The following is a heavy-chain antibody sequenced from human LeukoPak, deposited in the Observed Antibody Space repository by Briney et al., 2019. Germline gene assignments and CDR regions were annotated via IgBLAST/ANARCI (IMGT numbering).Heavy chain of an antibody. CDR3: AKGTGMVYYYYGLDV. CDR1: GFTFSSYA. D-gene: IGHD3-10*01. V-gene: IGHV3-23*01. CDR2: ISYSGDNT. Sequence: GSLRLSCAASGFTFSSYAMSWVRQPPGKGLEWVSAISYSGDNTYYADSVKGRFTISRDNSKNTLYLQMNSLRAEDTALYYCAKGTGMVYYYYGLDVWGQGTTVTVSS. J-gene: IGHJ6*02.